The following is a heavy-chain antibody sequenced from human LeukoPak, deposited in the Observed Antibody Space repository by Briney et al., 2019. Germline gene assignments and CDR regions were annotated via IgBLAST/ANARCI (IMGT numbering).Heavy chain of an antibody. J-gene: IGHJ4*02. CDR2: ISWNSGSI. D-gene: IGHD3-3*01. CDR3: AKAYDFWSGPDY. Sequence: XYXXHWVRHAPGKGLEWASGISWNSGSIGYADSVKGRFTISRDNAKNSLYLQMNSLRAEDTALYYCAKAYDFWSGPDYWGQGTLVTVSS. CDR1: XYX. V-gene: IGHV3-9*01.